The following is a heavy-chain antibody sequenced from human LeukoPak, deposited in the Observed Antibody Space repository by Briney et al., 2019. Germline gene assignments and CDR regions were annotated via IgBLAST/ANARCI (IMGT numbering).Heavy chain of an antibody. Sequence: WASVKVSCKASGYTFSRYGISWVRQAPGQGLEWMGFISAYNGNTKYAQRLQGRVTMTTDTSTSTAYMELRSLRSDDTAVYYCARTSYVRGSYRSDDAFDIWGQRTMVTVSS. CDR1: GYTFSRYG. V-gene: IGHV1-18*01. CDR2: ISAYNGNT. J-gene: IGHJ3*02. D-gene: IGHD3-16*02. CDR3: ARTSYVRGSYRSDDAFDI.